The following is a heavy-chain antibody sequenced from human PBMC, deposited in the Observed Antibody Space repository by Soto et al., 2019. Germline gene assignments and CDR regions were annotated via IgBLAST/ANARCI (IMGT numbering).Heavy chain of an antibody. CDR3: IQSRCGGDCLQSYSSHYYYGMDV. D-gene: IGHD2-21*02. Sequence: QITLKESGPTLVKPTQTLTLTCTFSGFSLSTSGVGVGWIRQPPGKALEWLALIYWDDDKRYSPSLRSRLTISKDTAKNQVVLTMTNMDPVDTSTYYCIQSRCGGDCLQSYSSHYYYGMDVWGQGTPVTVSS. CDR2: IYWDDDK. J-gene: IGHJ6*02. CDR1: GFSLSTSGVG. V-gene: IGHV2-5*02.